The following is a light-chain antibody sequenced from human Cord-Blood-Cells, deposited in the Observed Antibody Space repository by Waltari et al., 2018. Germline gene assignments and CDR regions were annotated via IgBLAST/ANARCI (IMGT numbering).Light chain of an antibody. Sequence: QSAMPQPACVFESAGQSITLSCTATNRELGVYTYFSWYHQQTGKAPKLMIYDVSNRPSGVSNRFSGSKSGNTASLTISGLQAEDEADYYCSSYTSSSTWVFGGGTKLTVL. J-gene: IGLJ3*02. CDR2: DVS. CDR1: NRELGVYTY. V-gene: IGLV2-14*01. CDR3: SSYTSSSTWV.